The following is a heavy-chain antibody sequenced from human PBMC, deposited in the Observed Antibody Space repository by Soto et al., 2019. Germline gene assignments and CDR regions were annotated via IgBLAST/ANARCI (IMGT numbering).Heavy chain of an antibody. V-gene: IGHV1-69*13. CDR1: GGTFNSYA. CDR3: ASVSSGIAAENWFDP. Sequence: SVKVSCKASGGTFNSYAISWVRQAPGQGLEWMGGIIPIFGTANYAQKFQGRVTITADESTSTAYMELSSLRSEDTAVYYCASVSSGIAAENWFDPWGQGTLVTVSS. CDR2: IIPIFGTA. D-gene: IGHD6-13*01. J-gene: IGHJ5*02.